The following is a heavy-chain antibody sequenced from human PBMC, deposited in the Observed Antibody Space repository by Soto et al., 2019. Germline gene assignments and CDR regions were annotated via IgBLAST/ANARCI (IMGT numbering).Heavy chain of an antibody. V-gene: IGHV1-2*02. CDR3: ATARRGTVSLLTA. CDR2: LNPCSGAT. D-gene: IGHD3-16*01. J-gene: IGHJ5*01. Sequence: ASVKVSCKASGYLFSDNHIHWVRQAPGQGLEWMGWLNPCSGATTYAPKYQGRITLTRDTSLSTSYMELNGLKSDDRAVYYCATARRGTVSLLTAWGQGTLVTVSS. CDR1: GYLFSDNH.